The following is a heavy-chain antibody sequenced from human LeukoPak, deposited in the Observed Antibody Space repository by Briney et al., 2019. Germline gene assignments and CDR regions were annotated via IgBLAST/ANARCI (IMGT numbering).Heavy chain of an antibody. Sequence: GGSLRLSCAASGFTFDDYGMSWVRQAPGKGLEWVSGINWNGGSTGYADSVKGRFTISRDNAKNSLYLQMNSLRAEDTALYYCARSRSYSSSRGAFDIWGQGTMVTVSS. D-gene: IGHD6-13*01. CDR1: GFTFDDYG. V-gene: IGHV3-20*04. J-gene: IGHJ3*02. CDR3: ARSRSYSSSRGAFDI. CDR2: INWNGGST.